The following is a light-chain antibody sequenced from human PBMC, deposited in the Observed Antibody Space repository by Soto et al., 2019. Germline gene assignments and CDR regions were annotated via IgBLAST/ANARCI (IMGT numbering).Light chain of an antibody. CDR3: QQYKRSSPYT. CDR1: QDISSS. V-gene: IGKV1-5*03. J-gene: IGKJ2*01. CDR2: QAS. Sequence: DIQMTQSPSTLSASVGDRVTVTCRASQDISSSLAWYQQKPGQAPKLLMYQASTLERGDPSRFSGSGSGTEFTRNISSLQTDDFVTFYCQQYKRSSPYTFGQGTKLEI.